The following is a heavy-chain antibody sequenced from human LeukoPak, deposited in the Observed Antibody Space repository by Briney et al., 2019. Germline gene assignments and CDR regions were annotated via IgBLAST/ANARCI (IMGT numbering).Heavy chain of an antibody. J-gene: IGHJ4*02. CDR1: GFTFSNFA. D-gene: IGHD4-17*01. Sequence: PGGSLRLSCAASGFTFSNFAMNWVRQAPGKGLQWVSAIRGDATTTYYPDSLTGRFTISRDNSRNTLYLQMNSLRADDTAVYYCAKGVYGDHPHYSDYWGQGTLVIVSS. CDR3: AKGVYGDHPHYSDY. V-gene: IGHV3-23*01. CDR2: IRGDATTT.